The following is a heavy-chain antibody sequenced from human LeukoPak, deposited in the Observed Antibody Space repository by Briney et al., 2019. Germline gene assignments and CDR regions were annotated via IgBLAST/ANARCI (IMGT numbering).Heavy chain of an antibody. CDR3: ARGGNDNSNYGYRYYGMDV. V-gene: IGHV3-30-3*01. J-gene: IGHJ6*02. CDR1: GFTFSSYA. CDR2: ISYDGSNK. D-gene: IGHD4-4*01. Sequence: PGRSLRLSCAASGFTFSSYAMHWVRQAPGKGLEWVAVISYDGSNKYYADSVKGRFTISRDNSKNTLYLQMNSLRAEDTAVYYCARGGNDNSNYGYRYYGMDVWGQGTTVTVSS.